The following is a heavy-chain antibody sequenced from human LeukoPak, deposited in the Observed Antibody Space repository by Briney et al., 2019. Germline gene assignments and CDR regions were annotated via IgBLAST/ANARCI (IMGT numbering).Heavy chain of an antibody. CDR2: IKQVGNET. Sequence: LPGGSLRLSCAPSGFTFSSYWMTWVRQAPGRGLEWVANIKQVGNETYYVESVKGRFTISRDNAKNSLFLQMNSLRAEDTAVYYCARDYGDYWGQGTLVTVSS. CDR3: ARDYGDY. D-gene: IGHD3-10*01. J-gene: IGHJ4*02. V-gene: IGHV3-7*01. CDR1: GFTFSSYW.